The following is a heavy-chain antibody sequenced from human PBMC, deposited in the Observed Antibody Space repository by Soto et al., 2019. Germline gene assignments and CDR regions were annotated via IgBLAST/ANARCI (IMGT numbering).Heavy chain of an antibody. J-gene: IGHJ6*02. D-gene: IGHD1-26*01. CDR3: AKSISGSYVGLDYYYGMDV. CDR2: ISYDGSNK. CDR1: GFTFSSYG. Sequence: GGSLRLSCAASGFTFSSYGMHWVRQAPGKGLEWVAVISYDGSNKYYADSEKGRFTISRDNSKNTLYLQMNSLRAEDTAVYYCAKSISGSYVGLDYYYGMDVWGQGTTVTVSS. V-gene: IGHV3-30*18.